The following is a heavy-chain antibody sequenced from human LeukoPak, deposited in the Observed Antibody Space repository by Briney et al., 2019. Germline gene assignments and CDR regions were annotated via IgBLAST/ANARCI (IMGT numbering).Heavy chain of an antibody. CDR3: ASPNSSSYAFDI. CDR1: GGSFSGYY. V-gene: IGHV4-34*01. J-gene: IGHJ3*02. CDR2: INHSGST. Sequence: SETLSLTCAVYGGSFSGYYWSWIRQPPGKGLGWIGEINHSGSTNYNPSLKSRVTISVDTSKNQFSLKLSSVTAADTAVYYCASPNSSSYAFDIWGQGTMVTVSS. D-gene: IGHD6-13*01.